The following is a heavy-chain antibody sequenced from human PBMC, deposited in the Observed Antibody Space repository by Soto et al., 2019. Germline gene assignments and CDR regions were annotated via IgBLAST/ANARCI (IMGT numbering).Heavy chain of an antibody. CDR1: GFTFSSYA. CDR2: ISYDGSNK. J-gene: IGHJ4*02. V-gene: IGHV3-30*14. Sequence: QVQLVESGGGVVQPGRSLRLSCAASGFTFSSYAMHWVRQAPGKGLEWVALISYDGSNKYSADSVKGRFTISRDNSKNTLYLQMNSLRAEDTAVYYCARERSGVLDYWGQGTLVTVSS. D-gene: IGHD3-10*01. CDR3: ARERSGVLDY.